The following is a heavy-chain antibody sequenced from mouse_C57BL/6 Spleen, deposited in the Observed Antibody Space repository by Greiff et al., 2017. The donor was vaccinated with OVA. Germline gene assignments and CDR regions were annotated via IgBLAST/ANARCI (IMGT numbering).Heavy chain of an antibody. CDR1: GYSFTDYN. V-gene: IGHV1-39*01. CDR2: INPNYGTT. Sequence: EVQLQQSGPELVKPGASVKISCKASGYSFTDYNMNWVKQSNGKSLEWIGVINPNYGTTSYNQKFKVKDTLTVDQSSSAAYMQLNSLTSEDSAVSYCARWNWEGDYAMDYWGQGTSVTVIS. J-gene: IGHJ4*01. CDR3: ARWNWEGDYAMDY. D-gene: IGHD4-1*01.